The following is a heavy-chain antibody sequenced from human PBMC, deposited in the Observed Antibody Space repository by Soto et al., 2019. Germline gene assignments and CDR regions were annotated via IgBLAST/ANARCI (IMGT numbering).Heavy chain of an antibody. CDR2: ISAYNGNT. CDR1: GYTFTSYG. V-gene: IGHV1-18*01. J-gene: IGHJ6*02. Sequence: GASVKVSCKASGYTFTSYGISWVRQAPGQGLEWMGWISAYNGNTNYAQKLQGRVTMTTDTSTSTAYMELRSLRSDDTAVYYCARDPENSSGWYSRYYGMDVWGQGTTVTVSS. CDR3: ARDPENSSGWYSRYYGMDV. D-gene: IGHD6-19*01.